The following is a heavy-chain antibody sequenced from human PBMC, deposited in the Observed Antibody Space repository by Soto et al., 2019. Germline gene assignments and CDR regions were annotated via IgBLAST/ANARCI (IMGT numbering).Heavy chain of an antibody. Sequence: QVQLVQSGAEVKKPGSSVKVSCKASGGTFSSYTISWVRQAPGQGLEWMGRIIPILGIANYAQKFQGRVTITADKSTSTAYMELSSLSSEDTAVYYCAMGLRPALFDYWGQGTLVTVSS. D-gene: IGHD5-12*01. V-gene: IGHV1-69*02. CDR1: GGTFSSYT. CDR2: IIPILGIA. CDR3: AMGLRPALFDY. J-gene: IGHJ4*02.